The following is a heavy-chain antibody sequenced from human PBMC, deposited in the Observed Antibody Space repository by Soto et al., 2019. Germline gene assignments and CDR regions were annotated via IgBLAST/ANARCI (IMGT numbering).Heavy chain of an antibody. Sequence: EVQLVESGGGLVKPGGSLRLSCAASGFTFSSYSMNWVRQAPGKGLEWVSSISSSSSYIYYADSVKGRFTISRDNAKNSRYLQMNSLRAEDTAVYYCARDPRELAAADDYWGQGTLVTVSS. D-gene: IGHD6-13*01. V-gene: IGHV3-21*01. J-gene: IGHJ4*02. CDR2: ISSSSSYI. CDR1: GFTFSSYS. CDR3: ARDPRELAAADDY.